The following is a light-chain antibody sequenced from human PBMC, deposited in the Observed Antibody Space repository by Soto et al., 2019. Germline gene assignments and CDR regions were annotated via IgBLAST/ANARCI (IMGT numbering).Light chain of an antibody. CDR3: QSYDSSNHVV. J-gene: IGLJ2*01. V-gene: IGLV6-57*04. CDR2: EDN. Sequence: NFMLTQPHSVSESPGKTVTISCTRSSGSIASNYVQWYQQRPGSAPTTVIYEDNQRPSGVPDRFSRSIDSSSNSASLTISGLKTEDEADYYCQSYDSSNHVVFGGGTQLTVL. CDR1: SGSIASNY.